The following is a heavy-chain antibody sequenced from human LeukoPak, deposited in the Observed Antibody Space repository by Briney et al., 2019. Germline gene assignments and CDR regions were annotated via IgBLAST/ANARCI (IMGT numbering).Heavy chain of an antibody. D-gene: IGHD3-22*01. J-gene: IGHJ4*02. CDR3: ARLRDSSGYYSGIFDY. Sequence: SETLSLTCAVYGGSFSGYYWSWIRQPPGKGLEWIGEINHSGSTNYNPSLKSRVTISVDTSKNQFSLKLSSVTAADTAVYYCARLRDSSGYYSGIFDYWGQGTLVTVSS. V-gene: IGHV4-34*01. CDR1: GGSFSGYY. CDR2: INHSGST.